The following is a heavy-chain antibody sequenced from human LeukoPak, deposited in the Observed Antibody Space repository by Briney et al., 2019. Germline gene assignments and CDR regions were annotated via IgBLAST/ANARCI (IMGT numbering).Heavy chain of an antibody. J-gene: IGHJ4*02. CDR1: GFTFSSYA. CDR3: ARAPGYGAAYYFDY. V-gene: IGHV3-30*04. Sequence: GGSLRLSCAASGFTFSSYAMHWVRQAPGKGLEWVAVISYDGSYKYYADSVKGRFTISRDNSKNTLYLQMNSLRAEDTAVYYCARAPGYGAAYYFDYWGQGTLVTVSS. CDR2: ISYDGSYK. D-gene: IGHD1-1*01.